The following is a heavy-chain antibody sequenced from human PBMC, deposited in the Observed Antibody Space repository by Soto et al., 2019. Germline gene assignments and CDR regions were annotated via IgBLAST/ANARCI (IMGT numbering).Heavy chain of an antibody. V-gene: IGHV3-33*01. J-gene: IGHJ3*02. CDR3: AREWDYIGAVDI. CDR2: IWYDGSNK. D-gene: IGHD1-26*01. Sequence: QVQLVESGGGVVQPGRSLRLSCAASGFTFSSSGMHWVRQAPGKGLEWVAVIWYDGSNKYYADSVKGRFTISRDNSKNTLYLQMNSLRAEDTAVYYWAREWDYIGAVDIWGQGTMVPVSS. CDR1: GFTFSSSG.